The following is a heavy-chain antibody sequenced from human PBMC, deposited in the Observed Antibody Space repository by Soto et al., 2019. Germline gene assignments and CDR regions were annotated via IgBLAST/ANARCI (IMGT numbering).Heavy chain of an antibody. J-gene: IGHJ6*02. V-gene: IGHV3-23*01. CDR2: ISGSGGST. CDR3: AKDLDYSPASDYYYGMDV. Sequence: EVQLLESGGGLVQPGGSLRLSCAASGFTFSSYAMSWVRQAPGKGLEWVSAISGSGGSTYYADSVKGRFTISRDNSKTTLYLQMNSLRAEDTAVYYCAKDLDYSPASDYYYGMDVWGQGTTVTVSS. CDR1: GFTFSSYA. D-gene: IGHD4-4*01.